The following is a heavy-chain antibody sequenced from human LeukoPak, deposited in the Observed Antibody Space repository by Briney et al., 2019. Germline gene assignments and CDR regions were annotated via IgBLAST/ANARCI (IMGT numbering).Heavy chain of an antibody. D-gene: IGHD2-2*02. CDR2: FDPEDGET. CDR1: GYTLTELS. V-gene: IGHV1-24*01. Sequence: GASVKVSCKVSGYTLTELSMHWVRQAPGKGLEWLGGFDPEDGETIYAQKFQGRVTMTEDTSTDTAYMELSSPRSEDTAVYYCATDRPVVPAAIWHFDLWGRGTLVTVSS. J-gene: IGHJ2*01. CDR3: ATDRPVVPAAIWHFDL.